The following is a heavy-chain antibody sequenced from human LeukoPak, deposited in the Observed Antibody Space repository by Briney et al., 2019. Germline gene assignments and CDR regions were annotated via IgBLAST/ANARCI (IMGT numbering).Heavy chain of an antibody. V-gene: IGHV3-48*01. CDR2: ISSSSTTI. Sequence: GGSLRLSCAASGFTFSTYSMNWVRQAPGKGLEWVSYISSSSTTIYYADSVKGRFTISRDNAKDSLYLQMNSLRAEDTAVYYCARDRRSNRGGWPVDYWGQGTLVTVSS. D-gene: IGHD1-14*01. CDR3: ARDRRSNRGGWPVDY. CDR1: GFTFSTYS. J-gene: IGHJ4*02.